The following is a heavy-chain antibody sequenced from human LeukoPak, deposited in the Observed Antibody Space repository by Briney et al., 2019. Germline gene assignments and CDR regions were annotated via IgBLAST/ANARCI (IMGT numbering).Heavy chain of an antibody. J-gene: IGHJ4*02. D-gene: IGHD3-10*01. CDR2: ISGSGGST. V-gene: IGHV3-23*01. Sequence: ETGGSLRLSCAASGFTFSSYAMSWVRQAPGKGLEWVSAISGSGGSTYYADSVKGRFTISRDNSKNTLYLQMNSLRAEDTAVYYCAKDLQYLLKGLYWGQGTLVTVSS. CDR1: GFTFSSYA. CDR3: AKDLQYLLKGLY.